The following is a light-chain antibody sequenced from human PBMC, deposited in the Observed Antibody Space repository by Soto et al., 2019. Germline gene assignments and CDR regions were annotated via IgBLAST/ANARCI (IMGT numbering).Light chain of an antibody. CDR1: QSVLYSSNNKNY. CDR2: WAS. CDR3: QQYYSTPYT. V-gene: IGKV4-1*01. Sequence: DIVMTQSPDSLAVSLGERATINCKSSQSVLYSSNNKNYLAWYQQKPGQPPKLLIYWASTRESGVPDRFSGSGSGTDFTLTIRSLQAADVAVYYCQQYYSTPYTFGQGTKLEIK. J-gene: IGKJ2*01.